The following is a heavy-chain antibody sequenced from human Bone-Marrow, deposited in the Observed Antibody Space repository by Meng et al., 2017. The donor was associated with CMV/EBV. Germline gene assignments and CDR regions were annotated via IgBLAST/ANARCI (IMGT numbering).Heavy chain of an antibody. CDR3: AKGEDGMDV. CDR1: GFTFSSYW. V-gene: IGHV3-30*02. Sequence: GESLKISCAASGFTFSSYWMSWVRQAPGKGLEWVAFIRYDGSNKYYADSVKGRFTISRDNSKNTLYLQMNSLRAEDTAVYYCAKGEDGMDVWGQGTTVTVSS. CDR2: IRYDGSNK. J-gene: IGHJ6*02.